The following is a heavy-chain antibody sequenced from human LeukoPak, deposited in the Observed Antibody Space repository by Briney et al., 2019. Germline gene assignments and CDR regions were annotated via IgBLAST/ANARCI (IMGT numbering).Heavy chain of an antibody. J-gene: IGHJ4*02. CDR1: GFTFSSYS. CDR2: ISSSSSYI. CDR3: ARGPSGYHNT. V-gene: IGHV3-21*01. Sequence: AGGSLRLSCAASGFTFSSYSMNWVRQAPGKGLEWVSSISSSSSYIYYADSVKGRFTISRDNAKNSLYLQMNSLSDEDTAVYYCARGPSGYHNTGGQGTLVTVSS. D-gene: IGHD5-12*01.